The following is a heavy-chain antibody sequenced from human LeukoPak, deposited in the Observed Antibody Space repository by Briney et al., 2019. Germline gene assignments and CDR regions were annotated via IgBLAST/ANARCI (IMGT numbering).Heavy chain of an antibody. J-gene: IGHJ4*02. CDR3: AGDTHPLIDS. CDR2: ITGGHYPT. CDR1: GFSFSSFA. V-gene: IGHV3-23*01. Sequence: PGGSLRLSCAASGFSFSSFAMTWVRQAPGKGLEWVSSITGGHYPTYNTDSVKGRFTISRDNSKNTLYLQMNSLTADDTAVYYCAGDTHPLIDSWGQGTLVTVSS.